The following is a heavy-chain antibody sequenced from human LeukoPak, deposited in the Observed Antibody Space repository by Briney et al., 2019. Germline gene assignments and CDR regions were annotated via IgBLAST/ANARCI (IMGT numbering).Heavy chain of an antibody. J-gene: IGHJ4*02. CDR2: ISGSVGST. Sequence: PGGSLRLSCAASGFTFSSYAMSWVRQAPGKGLEWVSAISGSVGSTYYADSVKGRFTISRDNSKNTLYLQMNSLRAEDTAVYYCSKTIAVADPTDYWGQGTLVTVSS. D-gene: IGHD6-19*01. V-gene: IGHV3-23*01. CDR1: GFTFSSYA. CDR3: SKTIAVADPTDY.